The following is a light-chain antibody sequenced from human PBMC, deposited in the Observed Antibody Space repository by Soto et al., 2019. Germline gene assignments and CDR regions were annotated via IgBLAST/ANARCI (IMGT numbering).Light chain of an antibody. J-gene: IGKJ1*01. CDR3: QQYNNWPTWT. CDR2: GAS. V-gene: IGKV3-15*01. Sequence: EIVMTHSPATLSVSPCERATLSSSASQSVSSNLAWYQQKPGQAPRLLIYGASTRATGIPARFSGSGSGTEFTLTISSLQSEDFAVYYCQQYNNWPTWTFGQGTKVDI. CDR1: QSVSSN.